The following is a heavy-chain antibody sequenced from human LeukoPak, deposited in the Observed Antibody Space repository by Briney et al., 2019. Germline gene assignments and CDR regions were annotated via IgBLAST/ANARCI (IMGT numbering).Heavy chain of an antibody. CDR2: ISYDETDK. CDR3: AKGLYGSGVDYFDY. J-gene: IGHJ4*02. Sequence: GRSLRLSCAASGPSLSNYGIHWVRQAPGKGLEWVAFISYDETDKYYADSVKGRFTISSDNSKNTLYLQMNSLRAEGTAVYYCAKGLYGSGVDYFDYWGQGTLVTVSS. D-gene: IGHD3-10*01. V-gene: IGHV3-30*18. CDR1: GPSLSNYG.